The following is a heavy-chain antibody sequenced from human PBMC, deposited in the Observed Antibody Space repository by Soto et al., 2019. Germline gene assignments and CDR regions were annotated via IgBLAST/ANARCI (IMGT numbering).Heavy chain of an antibody. CDR2: FYSGGKT. Sequence: GGSLRLSCAASGFTVSSNYMSWVRQAPGKGLDWVSAFYSGGKTYYADSVKGRFTISIDNAKNTVDLQMDSLSVEDTATYYRARAPSVSTTWDSWGQGTQVTVS. CDR1: GFTVSSNY. V-gene: IGHV3-53*01. J-gene: IGHJ5*01. CDR3: ARAPSVSTTWDS.